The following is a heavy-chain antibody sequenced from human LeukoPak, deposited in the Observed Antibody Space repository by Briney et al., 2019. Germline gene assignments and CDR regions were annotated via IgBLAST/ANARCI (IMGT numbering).Heavy chain of an antibody. CDR3: AKGYTAAWYDFDY. D-gene: IGHD5-12*01. V-gene: IGHV3-23*01. CDR1: GSTFSSYA. Sequence: PGGSLRLSCAASGSTFSSYAMSWVRQAPGKGLEWVSHIHFSPGYTYYADSVKGRFTISRDNSKNMLYLQMNSLRAEDTAVYYCAKGYTAAWYDFDYWGQGTLVTVSS. CDR2: IHFSPGYT. J-gene: IGHJ4*02.